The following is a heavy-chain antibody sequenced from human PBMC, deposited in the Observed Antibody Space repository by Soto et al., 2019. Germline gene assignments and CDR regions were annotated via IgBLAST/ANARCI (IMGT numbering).Heavy chain of an antibody. Sequence: PSETLSLTCTVSGGSISTYHWTWIRRPPGKGLEWIGYVHYSGTTNYNPSLKSRVTMSIDTSKNQFSLKLRSVTAADTAVYYCARGKIIGPWGQGTLVTVSS. CDR2: VHYSGTT. J-gene: IGHJ5*02. V-gene: IGHV4-59*01. CDR1: GGSISTYH. CDR3: ARGKIIGP. D-gene: IGHD3-3*01.